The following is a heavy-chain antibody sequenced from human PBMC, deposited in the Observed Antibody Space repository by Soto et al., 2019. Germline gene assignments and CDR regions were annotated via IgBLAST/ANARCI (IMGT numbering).Heavy chain of an antibody. D-gene: IGHD4-17*01. CDR2: ISYDGNNK. J-gene: IGHJ4*02. CDR3: ASYDYGDYVIDY. CDR1: GFTFSTYG. Sequence: GGSLRLSCAASGFTFSTYGMHWVRQAPGKGLEWVAVISYDGNNKYYADSVKGRFTISRDNSKNTLYLQMSSLRAEDTAVYYCASYDYGDYVIDYWGQGTLVTVSS. V-gene: IGHV3-30*03.